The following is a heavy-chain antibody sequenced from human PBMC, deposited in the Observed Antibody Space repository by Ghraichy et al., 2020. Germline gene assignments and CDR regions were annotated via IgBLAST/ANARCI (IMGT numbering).Heavy chain of an antibody. Sequence: GGSLRLSCAASGFTFSSYSMNWVRQAPGKGLEWVSSISSSSSYIYYADSVKGRFTISRDNAKNSLYLQMNSLRAEDTAVYYCARDQLVVPAADYYYYYGMDVWGQGTTVTVSS. CDR2: ISSSSSYI. CDR3: ARDQLVVPAADYYYYYGMDV. D-gene: IGHD2-2*01. V-gene: IGHV3-21*01. CDR1: GFTFSSYS. J-gene: IGHJ6*02.